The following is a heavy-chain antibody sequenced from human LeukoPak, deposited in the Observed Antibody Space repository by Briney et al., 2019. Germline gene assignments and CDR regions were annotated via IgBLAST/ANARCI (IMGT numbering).Heavy chain of an antibody. D-gene: IGHD1-1*01. J-gene: IGHJ5*02. Sequence: ASVKVSCKASGYTFTGYYMHWVRQAPGQGLEWMGWINPNSGGTNYAQKFQGRVTITRDTSISTAYMELSSLRSEDTAVYYCARAPPRKRRTGTNGYNWFDPWGQGTLVTVSS. V-gene: IGHV1-2*02. CDR1: GYTFTGYY. CDR2: INPNSGGT. CDR3: ARAPPRKRRTGTNGYNWFDP.